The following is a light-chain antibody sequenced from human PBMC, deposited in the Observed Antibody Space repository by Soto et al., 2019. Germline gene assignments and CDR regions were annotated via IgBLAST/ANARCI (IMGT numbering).Light chain of an antibody. CDR1: QSVNTW. CDR3: QQYNSYCS. J-gene: IGKJ1*01. CDR2: KAS. Sequence: IQMTQSPSTLSASVGDRVTITCRASQSVNTWLAWYQQKPGKAPKLLIYKASTLESGVPSRFSGSGSGTEFTLTISSLQPDDFATYYCQQYNSYCSFGQGTKVDIK. V-gene: IGKV1-5*03.